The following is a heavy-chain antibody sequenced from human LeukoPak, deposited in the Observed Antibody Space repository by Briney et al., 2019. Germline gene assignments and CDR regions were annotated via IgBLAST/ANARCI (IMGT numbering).Heavy chain of an antibody. CDR3: ALRGSMIDY. CDR1: GYTFTSYG. J-gene: IGHJ4*02. CDR2: ISAYNGNT. Sequence: ASVKVSCKASGYTFTSYGISWVRQAPGQGLEWMGGISAYNGNTNYAQKLQGRVTMTTDTSTSTAHMELRSLRSDDTAVYYCALRGSMIDYWGQGTLVTIYS. V-gene: IGHV1-18*01.